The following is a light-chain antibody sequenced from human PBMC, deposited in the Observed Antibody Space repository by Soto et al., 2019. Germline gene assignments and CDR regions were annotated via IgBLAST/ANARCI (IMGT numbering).Light chain of an antibody. V-gene: IGLV2-23*02. CDR3: CSRL. CDR1: STDPATYDL. Sequence: QSALTQPASVSGSPGQSITISCTGTSTDPATYDLVSWYQQHLGKAPQLIIYEVAKRPSGVSARFSGSQSGDTASLTISGLQAADEAYYYCCSRLFGGGTKLTVL. CDR2: EVA. J-gene: IGLJ2*01.